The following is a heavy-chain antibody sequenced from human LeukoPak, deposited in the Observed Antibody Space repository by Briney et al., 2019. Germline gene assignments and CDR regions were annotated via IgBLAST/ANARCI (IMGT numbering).Heavy chain of an antibody. Sequence: PSETLSFTCAVYGGSFSGYYWSWIRQPPGKGLEWIGEINHSGSTNYNPSLKSRVTISVDTSKNQFSLKLSSVTAADTAVYYCAKMSSSSNWFDPWGQGTLVTVSS. CDR3: AKMSSSSNWFDP. J-gene: IGHJ5*02. D-gene: IGHD6-6*01. V-gene: IGHV4-34*01. CDR1: GGSFSGYY. CDR2: INHSGST.